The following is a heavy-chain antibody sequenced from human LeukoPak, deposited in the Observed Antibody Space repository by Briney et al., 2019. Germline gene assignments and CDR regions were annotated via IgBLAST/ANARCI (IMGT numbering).Heavy chain of an antibody. CDR3: ARDFASQQEAPHYDSNGPIDY. D-gene: IGHD3-22*01. J-gene: IGHJ4*02. Sequence: PGRSLRLSCAASGFSFSNYAIHWVRQAPGKGLEWVAVISYDGSNKYYADSVKGRFTISRDNSKNTLYLQMNSLRAEDTAVYYCARDFASQQEAPHYDSNGPIDYWGQGTLVTVSS. V-gene: IGHV3-30*04. CDR1: GFSFSNYA. CDR2: ISYDGSNK.